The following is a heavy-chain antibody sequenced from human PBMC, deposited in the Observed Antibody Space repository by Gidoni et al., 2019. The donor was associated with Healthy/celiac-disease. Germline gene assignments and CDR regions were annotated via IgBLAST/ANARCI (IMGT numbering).Heavy chain of an antibody. CDR1: GFTFSSYA. CDR3: ARTTVTTYGYFDY. CDR2: ISGSGGSK. V-gene: IGHV3-23*01. D-gene: IGHD4-17*01. J-gene: IGHJ4*02. Sequence: EVPLFQSGGGLVQPGGSLRLSCAASGFTFSSYARSWVRQAQGKGLGGGAAISGSGGSKYYADSVKGRFTISRDNSKNTLYLQRNSLRAEDTAVYYCARTTVTTYGYFDYWGQGTLVTVSS.